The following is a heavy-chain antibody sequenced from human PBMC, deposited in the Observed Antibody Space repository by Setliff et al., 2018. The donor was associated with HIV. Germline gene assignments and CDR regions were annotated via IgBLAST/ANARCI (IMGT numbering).Heavy chain of an antibody. CDR1: GFTFSNSG. Sequence: GGSLRLSCAASGFTFSNSGMHWVRQAPGKGLEWVTFIRYDESDKDYADSVKGRFTISRDNSKNTLYLQMNSLRAEDTAVYYCAKDHWDYPNWFDPWGQGTLVTVSS. D-gene: IGHD1-7*01. CDR2: IRYDESDK. J-gene: IGHJ5*02. CDR3: AKDHWDYPNWFDP. V-gene: IGHV3-30*02.